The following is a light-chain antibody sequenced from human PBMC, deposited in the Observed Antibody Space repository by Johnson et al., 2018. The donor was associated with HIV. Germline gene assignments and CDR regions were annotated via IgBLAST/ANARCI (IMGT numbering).Light chain of an antibody. Sequence: LTQPPSVSAAPGQKVTISCSGSSSNIGDNYVSWYQQLPGTAPKLLIYDNNKRPSGIPDRFSGSKSGTSATLGITGLQTGDEADYYCGTWDSTLSAGGVFGTGTKVTVL. V-gene: IGLV1-51*01. J-gene: IGLJ1*01. CDR3: GTWDSTLSAGGV. CDR1: SSNIGDNY. CDR2: DNN.